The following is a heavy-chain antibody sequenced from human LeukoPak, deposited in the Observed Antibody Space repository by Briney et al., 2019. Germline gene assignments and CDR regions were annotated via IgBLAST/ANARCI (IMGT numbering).Heavy chain of an antibody. CDR1: GFTFSNYE. CDR2: ISSSGSTI. D-gene: IGHD3-16*02. CDR3: ARDTRGYHDY. Sequence: GGSLRLSCAASGFTFSNYEMNWVRQAPGKGLEWVSYISSSGSTIYYADSVKGRFTISRDNAKNSLYLQMNSLRAEDTAVYYCARDTRGYHDYWGQGTLVTVSS. V-gene: IGHV3-48*03. J-gene: IGHJ4*02.